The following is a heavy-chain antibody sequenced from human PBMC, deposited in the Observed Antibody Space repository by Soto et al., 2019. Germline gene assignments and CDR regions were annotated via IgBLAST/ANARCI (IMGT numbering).Heavy chain of an antibody. D-gene: IGHD4-4*01. CDR2: ISYDGSNK. V-gene: IGHV3-30*18. CDR1: GFTFSSYG. Sequence: QVPLVESGGGVVQPGRSLRLSCAASGFTFSSYGMHWVRQAPGKGLEWVAVISYDGSNKYYADSVKGRFTISRDNSKNTLYLQMNSLRAEDTAVYYCAKSRMTVTPLVDPWGQGTLVTVSS. CDR3: AKSRMTVTPLVDP. J-gene: IGHJ5*02.